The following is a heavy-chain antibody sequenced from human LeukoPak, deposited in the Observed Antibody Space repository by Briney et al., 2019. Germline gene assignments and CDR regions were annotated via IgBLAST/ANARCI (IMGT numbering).Heavy chain of an antibody. J-gene: IGHJ6*03. CDR2: IIPIFGTA. D-gene: IGHD3-9*01. CDR3: ARVPPYFDHYYYYYMDV. Sequence: SVKVSCKASGGTFSSYAISWVRQAPGQGLELMGGIIPIFGTANYAQKFQGRVTITTDESTSTAYMELSSLRSEDTAVYYCARVPPYFDHYYYYYMDVWGKGTTVTVSS. V-gene: IGHV1-69*05. CDR1: GGTFSSYA.